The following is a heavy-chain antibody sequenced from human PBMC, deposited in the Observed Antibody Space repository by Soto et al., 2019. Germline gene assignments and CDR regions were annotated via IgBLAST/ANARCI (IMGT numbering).Heavy chain of an antibody. V-gene: IGHV1-3*01. D-gene: IGHD2-8*01. J-gene: IGHJ6*02. Sequence: EASVKVSCKASGYTFTSYAMHWVRQAPGQRLEWMGWINAGNGNTKYSQKFQGRVTITRDTSASTAYMKLSSLRSEDTAVYYCARDEGDGVLYYYYGMDVWGQGTTVTVSS. CDR1: GYTFTSYA. CDR2: INAGNGNT. CDR3: ARDEGDGVLYYYYGMDV.